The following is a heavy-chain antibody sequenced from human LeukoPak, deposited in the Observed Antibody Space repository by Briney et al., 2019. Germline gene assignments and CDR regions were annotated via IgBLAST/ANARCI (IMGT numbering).Heavy chain of an antibody. D-gene: IGHD6-13*01. V-gene: IGHV3-30*18. CDR1: GFTFSSYG. J-gene: IGHJ5*02. Sequence: GGSLRLSCAASGFTFSSYGMHWVRQAPGEGLEWVAVISYDGSNKYYADSVKGRFTISRDNSKNTLYLQMNSLRAEDTAVYYCAKGLGSSWINWFDPWGQGTLVTVSS. CDR2: ISYDGSNK. CDR3: AKGLGSSWINWFDP.